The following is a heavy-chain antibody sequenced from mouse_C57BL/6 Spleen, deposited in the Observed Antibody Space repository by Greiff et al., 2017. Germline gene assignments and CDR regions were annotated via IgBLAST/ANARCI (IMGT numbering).Heavy chain of an antibody. CDR1: GFTFSNYW. CDR3: TLRED. V-gene: IGHV6-3*01. D-gene: IGHD3-2*02. J-gene: IGHJ2*01. CDR2: IRLKSDNYAT. Sequence: EVKLMESGGGLVQPGGSMKLSCVASGFTFSNYWMNWVRQSPEKGLEWVAQIRLKSDNYATHYAESVKGRFTISREDSKSSVYLQMNNLRAEDTGIYYCTLREDWGQGTTLTVSS.